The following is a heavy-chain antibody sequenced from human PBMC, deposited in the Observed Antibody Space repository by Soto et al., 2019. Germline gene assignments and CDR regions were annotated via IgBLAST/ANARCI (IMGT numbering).Heavy chain of an antibody. V-gene: IGHV4-59*01. CDR3: ARKYYYDSSGYSHFDY. Sequence: SETLSLTCTVPGGSISSYYWSWLRQPPEKGLEWIGYIYYSGSTNYNPSLKSRVTISVDTSKNQFSLKLSSVTAADTAVYYCARKYYYDSSGYSHFDYRGQGTLVTVSS. CDR1: GGSISSYY. D-gene: IGHD3-22*01. J-gene: IGHJ4*02. CDR2: IYYSGST.